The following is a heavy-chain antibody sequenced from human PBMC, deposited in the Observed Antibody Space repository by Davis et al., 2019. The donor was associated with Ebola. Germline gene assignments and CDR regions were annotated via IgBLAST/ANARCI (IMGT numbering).Heavy chain of an antibody. J-gene: IGHJ4*02. CDR1: GFTVSSNY. V-gene: IGHV3-53*01. CDR3: AGGDFWSGQFDY. Sequence: GESLKISCAASGFTVSSNYMSWVRQAPGKGLEWVSVIYSGGSTYYADSVKGRITVSRDNSKNTVFLQMHSLRDEDTAVYYCAGGDFWSGQFDYWGQGTLVTVST. D-gene: IGHD3-3*01. CDR2: IYSGGST.